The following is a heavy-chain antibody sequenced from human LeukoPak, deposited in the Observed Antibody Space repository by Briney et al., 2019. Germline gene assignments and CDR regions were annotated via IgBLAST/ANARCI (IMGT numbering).Heavy chain of an antibody. CDR1: GGSISSGDYY. V-gene: IGHV4-30-4*01. CDR3: ARGHGDYGGNWFDP. CDR2: IYYSGST. Sequence: PSQTLSLTCTVSGGSISSGDYYWRWIRQPPGKGLEWIGYIYYSGSTYYNPSLKSRVTISVDTSKNQFSLKLSSVTAADTAVYYCARGHGDYGGNWFDPWGQGTLVTVSS. D-gene: IGHD4-17*01. J-gene: IGHJ5*02.